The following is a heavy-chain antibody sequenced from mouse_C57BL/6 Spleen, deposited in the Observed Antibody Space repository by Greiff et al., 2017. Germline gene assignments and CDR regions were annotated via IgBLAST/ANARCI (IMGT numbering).Heavy chain of an antibody. V-gene: IGHV1-64*01. J-gene: IGHJ2*01. D-gene: IGHD2-12*01. CDR2: IHPNSGST. CDR1: GYTFTSYW. Sequence: QVQLQQPGAELVKPGASVKLSCKASGYTFTSYWMHWVKQRPGHGLEWIGMIHPNSGSTKYNEKFKSKATLTVDKSSSTAYMQLRSLTSEDSAVYYCARGGDSCFDYWGQGTTLTVSS. CDR3: ARGGDSCFDY.